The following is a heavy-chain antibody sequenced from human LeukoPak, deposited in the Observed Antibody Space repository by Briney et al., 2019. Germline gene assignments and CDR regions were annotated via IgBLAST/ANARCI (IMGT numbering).Heavy chain of an antibody. CDR3: ARGGYDYVWGSYRTFDY. V-gene: IGHV1-58*01. CDR1: GFTFTSSA. J-gene: IGHJ4*02. CDR2: IVVGSGNT. Sequence: SVKVSCKASGFTFTSSAVQWVRQARGQRLEWIGWIVVGSGNTNYAQKFQGRVTMTRDTSTSTVYMELSSLRSEDTAVYYCARGGYDYVWGSYRTFDYWGQGTLVTVSS. D-gene: IGHD3-16*02.